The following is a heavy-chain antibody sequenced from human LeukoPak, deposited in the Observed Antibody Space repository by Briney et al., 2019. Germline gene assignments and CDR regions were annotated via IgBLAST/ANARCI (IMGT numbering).Heavy chain of an antibody. Sequence: ASVKVSCKVSGYTLTKLSMHWVRQAPGKGLEWMGIINPSGGSTSYAQKFQGRVTMTRDTSTSTVYMELSSLRSEDTAVYYCARVTTLERPFDYWGQGTLVTVSS. CDR1: GYTLTKLS. V-gene: IGHV1-46*01. CDR3: ARVTTLERPFDY. J-gene: IGHJ4*02. CDR2: INPSGGST. D-gene: IGHD4-23*01.